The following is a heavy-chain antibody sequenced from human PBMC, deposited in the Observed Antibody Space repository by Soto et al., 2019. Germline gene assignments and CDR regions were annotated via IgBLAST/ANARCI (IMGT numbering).Heavy chain of an antibody. CDR2: ISSTSSII. D-gene: IGHD3-3*01. V-gene: IGHV3-48*04. CDR3: ASRLL. Sequence: LRLSCVGSGFSFGDYSMNWVRQPPGKGLEWVSYISSTSSIIFYVDSVKGRFTISRDNAKNSLYLQMNSLRAEDAAVYYCASRLLWSQGTLVTVSS. J-gene: IGHJ4*02. CDR1: GFSFGDYS.